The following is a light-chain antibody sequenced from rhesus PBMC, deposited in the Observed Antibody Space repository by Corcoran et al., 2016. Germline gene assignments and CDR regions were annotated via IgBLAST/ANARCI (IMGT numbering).Light chain of an antibody. Sequence: DIQMTQSPSSLSASVGDTVTITCQACQGMSIWLAWYQQKPGKAPKPLSYAASSFQSGAPSRLSGSGSGTDFTLTINRLQPEDFATYYCQQHNSYPYSFGQGTKVEIK. CDR2: AAS. CDR3: QQHNSYPYS. V-gene: IGKV1-33*02. J-gene: IGKJ2*01. CDR1: QGMSIW.